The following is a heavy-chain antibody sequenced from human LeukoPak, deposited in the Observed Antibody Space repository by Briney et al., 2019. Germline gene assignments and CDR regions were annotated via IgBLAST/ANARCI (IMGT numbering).Heavy chain of an antibody. CDR2: ITVSGSTV. Sequence: PGRSLRLSCAASGFNFRDYYMSWIRQAPGKGLEWISYITVSGSTVYYADSVKGRFTISRENAWNSLYLQMDGLRAEDTAVYYCARDRGIVLPDTSYYMDVWGKGTTVTVSS. J-gene: IGHJ6*03. V-gene: IGHV3-11*01. D-gene: IGHD1-26*01. CDR1: GFNFRDYY. CDR3: ARDRGIVLPDTSYYMDV.